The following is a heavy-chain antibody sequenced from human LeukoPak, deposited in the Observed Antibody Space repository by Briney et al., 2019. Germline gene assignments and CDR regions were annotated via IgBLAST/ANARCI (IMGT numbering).Heavy chain of an antibody. J-gene: IGHJ3*01. CDR3: AREDDSWGPNNLDL. CDR2: ISSSGSTI. V-gene: IGHV3-48*03. CDR1: GFTFSSYE. Sequence: PGGSLRLSCAASGFTFSSYEMNWVRQAPGKGLEWVSYISSSGSTIYYADSVKGRFTISRDNAKSSLYLQMNSLRAEDTAVYYCAREDDSWGPNNLDLWGQGTMVTVSS. D-gene: IGHD7-27*01.